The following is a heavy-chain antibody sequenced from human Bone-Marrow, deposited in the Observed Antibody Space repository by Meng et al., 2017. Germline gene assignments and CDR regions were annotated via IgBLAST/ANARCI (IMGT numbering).Heavy chain of an antibody. CDR2: INHSGST. V-gene: IGHV4-34*01. J-gene: IGHJ4*02. CDR3: ARGGVRGGIDY. CDR1: GGSFSGYY. Sequence: QVQVQQWGAGLLKPSETLSRTCAVYGGSFSGYYWSWIRQPPGKGLEWIGEINHSGSTNYNPSLKSRVTISVDTSKNQFSLKLSSVTAADTAVYYCARGGVRGGIDYWGQGTLVTVSS. D-gene: IGHD3-10*01.